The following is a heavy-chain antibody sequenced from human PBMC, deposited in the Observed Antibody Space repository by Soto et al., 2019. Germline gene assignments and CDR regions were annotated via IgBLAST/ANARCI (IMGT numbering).Heavy chain of an antibody. CDR2: IYYSGST. V-gene: IGHV4-39*01. CDR3: ARHRDGYNWAGARYFDL. J-gene: IGHJ2*01. D-gene: IGHD5-12*01. Sequence: QLQLQESGPGLVKPSETLSLTCTVSGGSISSSSYYWGWIRQPPGKGLEWIGSIYYSGSTYYNPSLKSRVTISVDTSKNQFSLKLSSVTAADTAVYYCARHRDGYNWAGARYFDLWGRGTLVTVSS. CDR1: GGSISSSSYY.